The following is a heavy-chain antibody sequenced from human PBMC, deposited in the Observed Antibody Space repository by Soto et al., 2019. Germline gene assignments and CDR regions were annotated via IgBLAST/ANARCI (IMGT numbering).Heavy chain of an antibody. CDR2: IYSDVYSAGTT. V-gene: IGHV3-53*01. CDR3: AKILSTVTTYYYGMDV. Sequence: GSLRLSCEASGFTVSDNYMTWVRQAPGKGLEWVSLIYSDVYSAGTTYYADSVKGRFTIFRDNSKNTVYLQMNSLRAEDTAVYYCAKILSTVTTYYYGMDVWGQGTTVTVSS. CDR1: GFTVSDNY. D-gene: IGHD4-17*01. J-gene: IGHJ6*01.